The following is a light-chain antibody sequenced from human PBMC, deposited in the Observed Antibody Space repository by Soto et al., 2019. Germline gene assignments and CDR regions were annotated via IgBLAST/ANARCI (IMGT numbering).Light chain of an antibody. CDR2: DVN. V-gene: IGLV2-14*03. CDR1: SSDVGGYNF. CDR3: SSYTSSSTQV. Sequence: QSALTQPASVSGSPGQSITISCTGSSSDVGGYNFVSWYQQHPGKVPKLMIFDVNRRPSGVSDRFYGSKSGNTAALTISGLQAEDEGDYCCSSYTSSSTQVFGSGTKLTVL. J-gene: IGLJ1*01.